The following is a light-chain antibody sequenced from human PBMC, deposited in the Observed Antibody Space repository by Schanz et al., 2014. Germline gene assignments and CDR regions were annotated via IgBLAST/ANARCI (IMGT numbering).Light chain of an antibody. J-gene: IGKJ1*01. CDR1: QSVSSSY. V-gene: IGKV3-20*01. CDR2: GAS. Sequence: EIVLTQSPGTLSLSPGERASLSCRASQSVSSSYLAWYQQKPGQAPRLLIYGASSRATGIPDRFSGSGSGTDFTLTITRLEPEDFATYYCQQSFVIPRTFGQGTKVEIK. CDR3: QQSFVIPRT.